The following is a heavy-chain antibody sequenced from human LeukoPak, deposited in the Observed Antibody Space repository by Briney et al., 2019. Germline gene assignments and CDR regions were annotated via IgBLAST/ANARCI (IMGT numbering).Heavy chain of an antibody. Sequence: GGSLRLSCAASGFTFSSYAMSWVRQAPGKGLEWVSAISGSGGSTYYADSVKGRFTISRDNSKNTLYLQMNSLRAEDTAVYYCAKDFRTWFFYETRRYYYGSGSYPDYFDYWGQGTLVTVSS. CDR2: ISGSGGST. J-gene: IGHJ4*02. CDR3: AKDFRTWFFYETRRYYYGSGSYPDYFDY. V-gene: IGHV3-23*01. D-gene: IGHD3-10*01. CDR1: GFTFSSYA.